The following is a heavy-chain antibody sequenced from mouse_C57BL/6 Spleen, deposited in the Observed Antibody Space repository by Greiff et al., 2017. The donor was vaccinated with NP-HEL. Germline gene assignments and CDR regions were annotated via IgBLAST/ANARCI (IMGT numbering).Heavy chain of an antibody. CDR1: GYTFTSYW. D-gene: IGHD2-2*01. J-gene: IGHJ4*01. CDR2: IYPSDSET. CDR3: ARMVTTNYAMDY. V-gene: IGHV1-61*01. Sequence: VQLQQPGAELVRPGSSVKLSCKASGYTFTSYWMDWVKQRPGQGLEWIGNIYPSDSETHYNQKFKDKATLTVDKSSSTAYMQLSSLTSEDSAVYYCARMVTTNYAMDYWGQGTSVTVSS.